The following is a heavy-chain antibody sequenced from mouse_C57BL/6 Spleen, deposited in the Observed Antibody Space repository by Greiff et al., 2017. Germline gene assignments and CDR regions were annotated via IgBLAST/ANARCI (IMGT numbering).Heavy chain of an antibody. CDR1: GYAFSSYW. Sequence: QVQLKQSGAELVKPGASVKISCKASGYAFSSYWMNWVKQRPGKGLEWIGQIYPGDGDTNYNGKFKGKATLTAGKSSSTAYMQLSNLTSEDSAVYFCARFHYGSSYGYWGQGTTLTVSS. CDR3: ARFHYGSSYGY. V-gene: IGHV1-80*01. D-gene: IGHD1-1*01. CDR2: IYPGDGDT. J-gene: IGHJ2*01.